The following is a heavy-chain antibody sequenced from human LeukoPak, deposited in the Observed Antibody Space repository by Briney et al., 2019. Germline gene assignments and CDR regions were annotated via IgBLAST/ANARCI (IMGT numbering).Heavy chain of an antibody. J-gene: IGHJ6*03. Sequence: PSETLSLTCAVYGGSFSGYYWSWIRQPPGKGLEWIGEIYHSGSTNYNPSLKSRVTISVDKSKNQFSLKLSSVTAADTAMCYCASVNDYGDPLPRYMDVWGKGTAVTVSS. CDR2: IYHSGST. D-gene: IGHD4-17*01. CDR3: ASVNDYGDPLPRYMDV. V-gene: IGHV4-34*01. CDR1: GGSFSGYY.